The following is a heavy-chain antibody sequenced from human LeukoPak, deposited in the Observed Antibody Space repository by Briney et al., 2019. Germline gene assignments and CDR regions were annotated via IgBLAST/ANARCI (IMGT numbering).Heavy chain of an antibody. V-gene: IGHV1-8*01. CDR1: GYTFTSYD. D-gene: IGHD4-11*01. CDR2: MNPNSGNT. J-gene: IGHJ2*01. Sequence: ASVKVSCKASGYTFTSYDINWVRQATGQGLEWMRWMNPNSGNTGYAQKFQGRVTMTRNTSISTAYMELSSLRSEDTAVYYCARTATVTTHWYFDLWGRGTLVTVSS. CDR3: ARTATVTTHWYFDL.